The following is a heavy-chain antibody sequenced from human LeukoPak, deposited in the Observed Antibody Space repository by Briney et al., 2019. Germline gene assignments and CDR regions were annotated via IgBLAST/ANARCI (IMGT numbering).Heavy chain of an antibody. J-gene: IGHJ4*02. CDR2: INPNSGGT. Sequence: ASVTVSCKASGYTFTVYYMHWVRQAPGQGLEGMGWINPNSGGTNYAQKFQGRVTMTRDTSISTAYMELSRLRSDDTAVYYCARGRYCSGGSCYLPFDYWDQGTLVTVSS. CDR1: GYTFTVYY. D-gene: IGHD2-15*01. V-gene: IGHV1-2*02. CDR3: ARGRYCSGGSCYLPFDY.